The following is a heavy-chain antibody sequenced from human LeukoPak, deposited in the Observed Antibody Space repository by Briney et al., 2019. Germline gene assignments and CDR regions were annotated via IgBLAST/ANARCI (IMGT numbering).Heavy chain of an antibody. CDR3: LRGDVRDY. J-gene: IGHJ4*02. CDR1: GFTFSSYT. Sequence: GGSLRLSCAASGFTFSSYTMNWVRQAPGKGLEWVSSISSSSRTTHYADSVEGRFTISRDNAKNSLYLQMNSLRAEDTAGYYCLRGDVRDYWGQGTLVTVSS. D-gene: IGHD2-21*01. V-gene: IGHV3-21*01. CDR2: ISSSSRTT.